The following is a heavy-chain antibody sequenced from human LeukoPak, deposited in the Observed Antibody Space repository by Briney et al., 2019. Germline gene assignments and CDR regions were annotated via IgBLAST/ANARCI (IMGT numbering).Heavy chain of an antibody. J-gene: IGHJ4*02. CDR1: GSTFSSYS. Sequence: GSLRLSCAASGSTFSSYSMNWARPAPGKGLEWVSSISSSSSYIYYADSVKGRFTISRDNSKNTLYLQMNSLRADDSAVYYCANLPIVGAADYWGQGTLVTVSS. CDR2: ISSSSSYI. D-gene: IGHD1-26*01. CDR3: ANLPIVGAADY. V-gene: IGHV3-21*04.